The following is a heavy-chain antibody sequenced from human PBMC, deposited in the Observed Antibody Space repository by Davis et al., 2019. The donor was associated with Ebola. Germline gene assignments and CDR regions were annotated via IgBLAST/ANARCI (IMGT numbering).Heavy chain of an antibody. Sequence: ASVKVSCKASGYTFTSYDINWVRQATGQGLEWMGWMNPNSGNTGYAQKFQGRVTMTRNTSISTAYMELSSLRSEDTAVYYCARGGVAYSSCWYLYYYYGMDVWGKGTTVTVSS. CDR3: ARGGVAYSSCWYLYYYYGMDV. CDR2: MNPNSGNT. V-gene: IGHV1-8*01. D-gene: IGHD6-13*01. J-gene: IGHJ6*04. CDR1: GYTFTSYD.